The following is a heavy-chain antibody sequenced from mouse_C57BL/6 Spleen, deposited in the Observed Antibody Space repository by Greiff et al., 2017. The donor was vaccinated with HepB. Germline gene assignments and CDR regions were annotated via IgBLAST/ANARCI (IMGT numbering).Heavy chain of an antibody. Sequence: EVQLQQSGPELVKPGASVKMSCKASGYTFTDYNMHWVKQSHGKSLEWIGYINPNNGGTSYNQKFKGKATLTVNKSSSTAYMELRSLTSEDSAVYYCARYRDYDGGDYYAMDYWGQGTSVTVSS. J-gene: IGHJ4*01. D-gene: IGHD2-4*01. V-gene: IGHV1-22*01. CDR2: INPNNGGT. CDR1: GYTFTDYN. CDR3: ARYRDYDGGDYYAMDY.